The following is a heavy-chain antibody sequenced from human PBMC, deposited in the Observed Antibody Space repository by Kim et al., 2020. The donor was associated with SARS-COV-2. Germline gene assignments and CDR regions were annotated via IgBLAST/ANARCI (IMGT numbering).Heavy chain of an antibody. V-gene: IGHV3-23*01. D-gene: IGHD1-1*01. J-gene: IGHJ4*02. CDR3: AKTTTFDY. CDR2: GRT. Sequence: GRTYYADSVKGRFTIARDNSKNTLYLQMNSLRAEDTAVYYCAKTTTFDYGGQGTLVTVSS.